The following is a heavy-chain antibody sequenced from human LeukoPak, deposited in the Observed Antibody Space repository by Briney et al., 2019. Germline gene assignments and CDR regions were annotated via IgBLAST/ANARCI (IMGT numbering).Heavy chain of an antibody. J-gene: IGHJ6*02. V-gene: IGHV3-23*01. CDR3: AKELFYDSSGYINYYYYYGMDV. CDR1: GFTFSSYA. D-gene: IGHD3-22*01. Sequence: PGGSLGLSCAASGFTFSSYAMSWVRQAPGKGLEWVSAISGSGGSTYCADSVKGRFTISRDNSKNTLYLQMNSLRAEDTAVYYCAKELFYDSSGYINYYYYYGMDVWGQGTTVTVSS. CDR2: ISGSGGST.